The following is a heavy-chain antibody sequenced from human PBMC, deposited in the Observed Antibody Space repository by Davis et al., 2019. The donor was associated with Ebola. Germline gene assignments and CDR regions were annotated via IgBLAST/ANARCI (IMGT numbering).Heavy chain of an antibody. CDR3: ARDFEHAVNQDRRRSSSAVDY. D-gene: IGHD6-6*01. J-gene: IGHJ4*02. CDR1: GYTFTGYY. CDR2: INPNSGGT. V-gene: IGHV1-2*02. Sequence: ASVKVSCKASGYTFTGYYMHWVRQAPGQGLEWMGWINPNSGGTNYAQKFQGRVTMTRDTSISTAYMELSSLISDDTAVYYCARDFEHAVNQDRRRSSSAVDYWGQGTLVTVSS.